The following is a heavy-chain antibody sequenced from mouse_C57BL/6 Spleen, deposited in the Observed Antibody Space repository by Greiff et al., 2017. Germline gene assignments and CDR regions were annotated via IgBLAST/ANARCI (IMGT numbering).Heavy chain of an antibody. CDR2: IDPSDSET. D-gene: IGHD2-5*01. V-gene: IGHV1-52*01. CDR3: ARTGYSNSRRYFDV. CDR1: GYTFTSYW. J-gene: IGHJ1*03. Sequence: QVQLQQPGAELVRPGSSVKLSCKASGYTFTSYWMHWVKQRPIQGLEWIGNIDPSDSETHYNQKFKDKATLTVDKSSSTAYMQLSSLTSEDSAVYYCARTGYSNSRRYFDVWGTGTTVTVSS.